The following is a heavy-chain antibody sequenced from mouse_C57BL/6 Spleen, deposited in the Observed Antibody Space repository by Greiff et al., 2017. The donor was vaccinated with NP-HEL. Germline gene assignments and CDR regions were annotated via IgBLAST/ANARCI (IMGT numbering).Heavy chain of an antibody. J-gene: IGHJ4*01. V-gene: IGHV1-72*01. Sequence: VQLQQPGAELVKPGASVKLSCKASGYTFTSYWMHWVKQRPGRGLEWIGRIDPNSGGTKYNEKFKSKATLTVDKPSSTAYMQLSSLTSEDSAVDYCARSDSSGHYYAMDYWGQGTSVTVSS. D-gene: IGHD3-2*02. CDR3: ARSDSSGHYYAMDY. CDR1: GYTFTSYW. CDR2: IDPNSGGT.